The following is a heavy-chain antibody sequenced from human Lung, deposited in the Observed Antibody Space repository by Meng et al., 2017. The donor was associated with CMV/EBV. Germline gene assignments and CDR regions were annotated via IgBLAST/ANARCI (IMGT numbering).Heavy chain of an antibody. V-gene: IGHV3-11*04. CDR2: IGSSGSIA. Sequence: AASGLAFSTCSQTWCRRAPRKGLEWVAYIGSSGSIAKYLDSLKGRFTISRNNAKNSLFLQMNSLTVEDTAVYYCARDSSAVHNWLDSWGQGTLVTVSS. D-gene: IGHD1-26*01. J-gene: IGHJ5*01. CDR1: GLAFSTCS. CDR3: ARDSSAVHNWLDS.